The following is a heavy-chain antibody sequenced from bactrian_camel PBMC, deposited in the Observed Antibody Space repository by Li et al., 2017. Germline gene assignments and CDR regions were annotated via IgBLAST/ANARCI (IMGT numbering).Heavy chain of an antibody. D-gene: IGHD6*01. V-gene: IGHV3S1*01. CDR3: ARVRGVVAVSFVDY. Sequence: HVQLVESGGGSVHPGGSLRLSCTASGYSASSYCLAWFRQAPGKAREGVAAISTNGVTRVADSVKGRFTISRDNDKNEVYLQMNSMNTEDTAVYYCARVRGVVAVSFVDYWGRGTQVTVS. CDR1: GYSASSYC. J-gene: IGHJ4*01. CDR2: ISTNGVT.